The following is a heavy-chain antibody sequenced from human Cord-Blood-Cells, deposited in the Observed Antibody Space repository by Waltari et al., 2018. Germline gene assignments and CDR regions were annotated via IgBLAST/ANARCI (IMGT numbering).Heavy chain of an antibody. CDR1: GGTFSSYA. CDR3: ATAGSLYNWFDP. Sequence: QVQLVQSGAAVKKPGSSVKISCTTSGGTFSSYAISWMRQAPGQGLEWMGGIIPIIVTANDAQKYRGRVRITGDESTRTAYMEVSSLGAEDMVVFDCATAGSLYNWFDPWGQGTLVTVSS. CDR2: IIPIIVTA. J-gene: IGHJ5*02. D-gene: IGHD3-10*01. V-gene: IGHV1-69*01.